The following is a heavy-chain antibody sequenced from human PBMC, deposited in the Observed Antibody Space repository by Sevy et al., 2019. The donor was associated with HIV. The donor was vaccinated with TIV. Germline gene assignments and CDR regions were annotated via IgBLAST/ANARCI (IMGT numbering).Heavy chain of an antibody. CDR3: GRAQGYCVVERCYGGSVNAFDI. V-gene: IGHV3-9*01. CDR2: ISWNSGAT. D-gene: IGHD2-15*01. CDR1: GFTFSDYA. Sequence: GGSLRLSCAASGFTFSDYAMHWVRQVPGKGLEWVSGISWNSGATGYADSVRGRFTISRDNTKNSLYLQMNSLRVEDTAFYYSGRAQGYCVVERCYGGSVNAFDIWGQGTMVTVSS. J-gene: IGHJ3*02.